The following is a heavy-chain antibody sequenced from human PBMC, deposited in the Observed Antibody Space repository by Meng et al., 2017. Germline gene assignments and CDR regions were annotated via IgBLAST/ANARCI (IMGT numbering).Heavy chain of an antibody. J-gene: IGHJ4*02. CDR2: IYSGGRT. V-gene: IGHV3-53*01. CDR3: ARDWRY. D-gene: IGHD1-1*01. CDR1: GLTVGSNN. Sequence: VQLVGPWVGLILAGGSCRLSCEASGLTVGSNNMSWVSQAPGKGLEWVSVIYSGGRTYYADSVKGRFTISRDNSKNTLYLQMNSLRAEDTAVYYCARDWRYWGQGTLVTVSS.